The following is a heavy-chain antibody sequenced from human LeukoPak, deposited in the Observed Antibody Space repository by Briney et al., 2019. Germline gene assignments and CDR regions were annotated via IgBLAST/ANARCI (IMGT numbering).Heavy chain of an antibody. V-gene: IGHV4-59*01. J-gene: IGHJ3*02. Sequence: SETLSLTCTVSGGSISSYYWSWIRQPPGKGLEWIGYIYYSGSTNYNPSLKSRVTISVDTSKNQFSLKLSSVTAADTAVYYCARGRGAVAGTYAFDIWGQGTMVTVSS. CDR3: ARGRGAVAGTYAFDI. CDR2: IYYSGST. D-gene: IGHD6-19*01. CDR1: GGSISSYY.